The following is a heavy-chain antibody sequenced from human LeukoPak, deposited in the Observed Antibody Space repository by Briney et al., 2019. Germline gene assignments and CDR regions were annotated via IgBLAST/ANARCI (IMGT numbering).Heavy chain of an antibody. V-gene: IGHV1-2*06. CDR3: AQIAVAEVGGFDY. CDR1: GYTFTGYY. J-gene: IGHJ4*02. Sequence: ASVKVSCKASGYTFTGYYMHWVRQAPGQGLEWMGRINPNSGGTNYAQKFQGRVTMTRDTSISTAYMELSRLRSDDTAVYYCAQIAVAEVGGFDYWGQGTLVTVSS. D-gene: IGHD6-19*01. CDR2: INPNSGGT.